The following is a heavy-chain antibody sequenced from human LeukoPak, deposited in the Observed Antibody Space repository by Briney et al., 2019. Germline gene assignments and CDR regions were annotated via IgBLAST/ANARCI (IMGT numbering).Heavy chain of an antibody. CDR3: ARGLRMTGYYFDY. V-gene: IGHV4-30-2*01. J-gene: IGHJ4*02. Sequence: SQTLSLTCAVSGGSISSGGYSWSWIRQPPGKGLEWIGYIYHSGSTYYNPSLKSRVTISVDRSKNQFSLKLSSVTAADTAVYYCARGLRMTGYYFDYWGQGTLVTVSS. CDR2: IYHSGST. D-gene: IGHD1-14*01. CDR1: GGSISSGGYS.